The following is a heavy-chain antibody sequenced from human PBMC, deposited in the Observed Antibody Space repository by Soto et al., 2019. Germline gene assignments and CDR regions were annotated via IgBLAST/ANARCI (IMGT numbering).Heavy chain of an antibody. CDR2: ISYDGSNK. D-gene: IGHD6-13*01. J-gene: IGHJ6*01. CDR3: AKEGIAAAAYYGMDV. Sequence: QVQLVESGGGVVQPGRSLRLSCAASGFTFSSYGMHWVRQAPGKGLEWVAVISYDGSNKYYADSVKGRFTISRDNSKNTLYLQMNSLRAEDTAVYYCAKEGIAAAAYYGMDVW. CDR1: GFTFSSYG. V-gene: IGHV3-30*18.